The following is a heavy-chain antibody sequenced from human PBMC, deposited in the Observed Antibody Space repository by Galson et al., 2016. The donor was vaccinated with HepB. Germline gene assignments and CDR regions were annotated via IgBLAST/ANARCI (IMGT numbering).Heavy chain of an antibody. CDR2: INPKSGDT. CDR3: ARSTYDLLTGFYIDF. D-gene: IGHD3-9*01. V-gene: IGHV1-2*02. J-gene: IGHJ4*02. Sequence: SVKVSCKASGYTFTDYYLNWVRQAPGQSLEWMGWINPKSGDTKYAQKFQGRVTMTRDTSISTAYMDLRRLTSDDTAVYFCARSTYDLLTGFYIDFWGQGTLVTVSS. CDR1: GYTFTDYY.